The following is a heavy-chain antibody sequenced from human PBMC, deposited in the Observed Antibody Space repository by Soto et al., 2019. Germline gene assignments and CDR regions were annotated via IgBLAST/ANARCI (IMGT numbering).Heavy chain of an antibody. V-gene: IGHV1-58*01. CDR1: GFTFSSSA. Sequence: AASVKVSCKASGFTFSSSAVQWVRQARGQRLEWIGWIVVGGGNTKYAQKFQERVTITRDMSTSTAYMELSSLRSDDTAVYYCATDSLTTSGYYYYYYYGMDVWGQGTTVTVSS. CDR3: ATDSLTTSGYYYYYYYGMDV. J-gene: IGHJ6*02. CDR2: IVVGGGNT. D-gene: IGHD3-22*01.